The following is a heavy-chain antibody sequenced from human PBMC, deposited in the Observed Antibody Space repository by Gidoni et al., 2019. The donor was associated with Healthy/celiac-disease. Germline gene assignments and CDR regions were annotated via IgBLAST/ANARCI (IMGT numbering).Heavy chain of an antibody. CDR3: AKLPVGWRVSGSPTYYFDY. J-gene: IGHJ4*02. Sequence: EVQLLESGGGLVQPGGSLRLSCAASGFTFSSYAMSWVRQAPGKGLEWVSAISGIGGSTYYADSVKGRFTSSRDNSKNTLYLQMNSLRAEDTAVYYCAKLPVGWRVSGSPTYYFDYWGQGTLVTVSS. CDR2: ISGIGGST. D-gene: IGHD6-19*01. V-gene: IGHV3-23*01. CDR1: GFTFSSYA.